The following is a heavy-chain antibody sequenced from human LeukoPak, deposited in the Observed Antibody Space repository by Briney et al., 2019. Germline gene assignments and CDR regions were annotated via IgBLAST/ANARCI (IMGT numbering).Heavy chain of an antibody. CDR1: TFTLSSYT. CDR2: ISSSSTYI. V-gene: IGHV3-21*01. J-gene: IGHJ3*02. Sequence: GGSLRLSCAASTFTLSSYTMNWVRQAPGKGLEWVASISSSSTYINYADSVKGRFTISRDNAKNSMALQMNSLRAEDTAVYYCARVRFAGPQAFDIWGQGTMVTVAS. D-gene: IGHD4/OR15-4a*01. CDR3: ARVRFAGPQAFDI.